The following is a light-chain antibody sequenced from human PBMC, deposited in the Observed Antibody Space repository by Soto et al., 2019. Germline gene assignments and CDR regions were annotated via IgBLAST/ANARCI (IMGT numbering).Light chain of an antibody. CDR1: QSVSSSH. J-gene: IGKJ1*01. CDR2: GAS. V-gene: IGKV3-20*01. Sequence: EIVLTQSPGTLSLSPGERATLSCRASQSVSSSHLAWYQQKPGQAPRLLIYGASSMATGIPDRFSGSGSGTDFTLTISRLEPEDFAVYYCQQYGSSPWTFGQGTKVEIK. CDR3: QQYGSSPWT.